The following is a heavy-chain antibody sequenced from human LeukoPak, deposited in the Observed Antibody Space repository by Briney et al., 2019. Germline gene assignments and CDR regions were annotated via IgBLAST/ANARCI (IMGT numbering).Heavy chain of an antibody. D-gene: IGHD1-1*01. CDR2: INHSGST. CDR1: GYSISKGYY. Sequence: SETLSLTCTVSGYSISKGYYWSWIRQPPGKGLEWIGEINHSGSTNYNPSLKSRVTISVDTSKNQFSLKLSSVTAADTAVYYCARRKGYVGWFDPWGQGTLVTVSS. J-gene: IGHJ5*02. V-gene: IGHV4-34*01. CDR3: ARRKGYVGWFDP.